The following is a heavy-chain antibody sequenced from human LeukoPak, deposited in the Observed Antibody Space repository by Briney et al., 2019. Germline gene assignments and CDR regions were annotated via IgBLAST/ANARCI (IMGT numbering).Heavy chain of an antibody. CDR2: INHSGST. D-gene: IGHD2-2*03. CDR3: ARTMDIVEVC. J-gene: IGHJ4*02. CDR1: GGSFSGYY. V-gene: IGHV4-34*01. Sequence: SETLSLTCAVYGGSFSGYYWSWIRQPPGKGLEWIGEINHSGSTNYNPSLKSRVTISVDTSKNQFSLKLSSVTAADTAVYYCARTMDIVEVCWGQGTLVTVSS.